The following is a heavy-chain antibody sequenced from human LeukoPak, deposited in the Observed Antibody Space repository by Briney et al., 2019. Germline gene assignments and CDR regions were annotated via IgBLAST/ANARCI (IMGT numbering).Heavy chain of an antibody. CDR3: ARRGRYSSSWNWFDP. J-gene: IGHJ5*02. CDR1: GGSFSGYY. V-gene: IGHV4-59*08. CDR2: IYYSGST. D-gene: IGHD6-13*01. Sequence: SETLSLTCAVYGGSFSGYYWSWIRQPPGKGLEWIGYIYYSGSTNYNPSLKSRVTISVDTSKNQFSLKLSSVTAADTAVYYCARRGRYSSSWNWFDPWGQGTLVTVSS.